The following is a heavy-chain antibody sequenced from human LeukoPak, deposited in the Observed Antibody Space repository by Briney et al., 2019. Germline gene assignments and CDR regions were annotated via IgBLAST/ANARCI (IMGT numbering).Heavy chain of an antibody. CDR1: GITFTGNW. CDR2: IRSEGSST. CDR3: APIGAGY. V-gene: IGHV3-74*03. J-gene: IGHJ4*02. D-gene: IGHD4/OR15-4a*01. Sequence: GGSLRLSCAPSGITFTGNWHWVRQAPGKGLGWVSLIRSEGSSTTYAGSVKGRFNISRDRDKNTLCLQMNSLRVEDTAVYSCAPIGAGYGGQGTVVTVSS.